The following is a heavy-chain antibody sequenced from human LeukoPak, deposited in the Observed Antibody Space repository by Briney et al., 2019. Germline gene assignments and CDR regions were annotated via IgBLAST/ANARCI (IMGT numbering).Heavy chain of an antibody. CDR2: IIPILGIA. D-gene: IGHD2-2*02. V-gene: IGHV1-69*04. J-gene: IGHJ4*02. CDR1: GGTFSSYT. Sequence: GASVKVSCKASGGTFSSYTISWVRQAPGQGLEWIGRIIPILGIANYAQKFQGRVTITADKSTSTAYMELSSLRSEDAAVYYCARDGVVPAAIDPYYFDYWGQGTLVTVSS. CDR3: ARDGVVPAAIDPYYFDY.